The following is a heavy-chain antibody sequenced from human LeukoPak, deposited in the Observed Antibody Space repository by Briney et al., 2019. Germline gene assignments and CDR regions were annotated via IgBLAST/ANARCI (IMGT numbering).Heavy chain of an antibody. CDR2: MNPNSGNT. Sequence: ASVKVSCKASGYTFTSYDINWVRQATGQGLEWMGWMNPNSGNTGYAQKFQGRVTITRNTSISTAYMELSSLRSEDTAVYYCARTSSSSWYGGWFDPWGQGTLVTVSS. CDR3: ARTSSSSWYGGWFDP. CDR1: GYTFTSYD. D-gene: IGHD6-13*01. J-gene: IGHJ5*02. V-gene: IGHV1-8*03.